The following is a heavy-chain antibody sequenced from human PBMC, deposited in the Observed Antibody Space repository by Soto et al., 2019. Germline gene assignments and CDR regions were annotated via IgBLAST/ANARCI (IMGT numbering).Heavy chain of an antibody. CDR3: ARGDYYGSGIRY. CDR2: IYHSGST. CDR1: GDSISSGGYS. J-gene: IGHJ4*02. Sequence: PSETLSLTCAVSGDSISSGGYSWSWIRQPPGKGLEWIGYIYHSGSTYYNPSLKSRVTISVDRSKNQFSLKLSSVTAADTAVYYCARGDYYGSGIRYWGQGTLVTVSS. V-gene: IGHV4-30-2*01. D-gene: IGHD3-10*01.